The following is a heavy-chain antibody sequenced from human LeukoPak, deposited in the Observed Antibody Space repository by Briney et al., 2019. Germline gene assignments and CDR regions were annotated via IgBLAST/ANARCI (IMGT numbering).Heavy chain of an antibody. D-gene: IGHD1-26*01. CDR3: ARRVKSPLVVGGFDI. J-gene: IGHJ3*02. CDR1: GFTFSTYS. V-gene: IGHV3-48*04. Sequence: GGSLRLSCAASGFTFSTYSMNWVRQAPGKGLDWVSYISSSSSAIYYADSVKGRFTVSRDNAKNSLYLQMNSLGAEDTAMYYCARRVKSPLVVGGFDIWGQGTMVTVSS. CDR2: ISSSSSAI.